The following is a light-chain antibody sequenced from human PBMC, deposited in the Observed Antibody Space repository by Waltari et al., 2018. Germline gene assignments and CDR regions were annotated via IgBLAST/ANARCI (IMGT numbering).Light chain of an antibody. Sequence: QSVLTQPPSVSGAPGQSVTISCTGSSPNIGAGYDVHWYQQIPGSAPKVLFYRDDNRPSGVPGRFSGSKSGTSASLSVTGLHVEDEADYFCQSYDRDLNAVLFGGGTKLTVL. CDR2: RDD. CDR3: QSYDRDLNAVL. J-gene: IGLJ2*01. V-gene: IGLV1-40*01. CDR1: SPNIGAGYD.